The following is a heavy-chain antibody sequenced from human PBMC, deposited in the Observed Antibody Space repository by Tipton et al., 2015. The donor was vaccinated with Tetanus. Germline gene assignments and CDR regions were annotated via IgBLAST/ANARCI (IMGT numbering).Heavy chain of an antibody. Sequence: TLSLTCTVSGGSISSYYWSWIRQPPGKGLGWIGYIYYSGSTNYNPSLKSRVTISVDTSKNQFSLKLSSVTAADTAVYYCARLVIAAAGTPTFDYWGQGTLVTVSS. J-gene: IGHJ4*02. CDR3: ARLVIAAAGTPTFDY. CDR1: GGSISSYY. CDR2: IYYSGST. D-gene: IGHD6-13*01. V-gene: IGHV4-59*01.